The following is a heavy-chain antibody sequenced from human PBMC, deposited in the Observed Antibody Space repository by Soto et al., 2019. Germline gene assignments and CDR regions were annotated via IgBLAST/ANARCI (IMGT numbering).Heavy chain of an antibody. V-gene: IGHV3-30-3*01. CDR2: ISYDGSNE. J-gene: IGHJ4*02. D-gene: IGHD2-15*01. CDR3: ARDPAGYCSGASGYSHFDY. CDR1: GFTFSNYA. Sequence: QVQLVESGGGVVQPGRSLRLSCAASGFTFSNYAMHWVRQAPGKGLEWVAVISYDGSNEYYADSVKSRFTISRDNSKNTMYLQMNSLRAEDTAVYYCARDPAGYCSGASGYSHFDYWGQGTLVTVSS.